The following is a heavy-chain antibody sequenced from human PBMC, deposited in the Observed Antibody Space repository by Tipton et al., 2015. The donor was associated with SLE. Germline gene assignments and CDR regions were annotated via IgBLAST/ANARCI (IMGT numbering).Heavy chain of an antibody. D-gene: IGHD3-10*01. Sequence: SLRLSCAASGFILSSYAMHWVRQAPGKGLEWVAIISFDEDTKYYADSVKGRFTISRDNAKNSLYLHMNSLRAEDTAIYYCARDATGLNWFDPWGQGTLVTVSS. CDR2: ISFDEDTK. J-gene: IGHJ5*02. CDR3: ARDATGLNWFDP. V-gene: IGHV3-30-3*01. CDR1: GFILSSYA.